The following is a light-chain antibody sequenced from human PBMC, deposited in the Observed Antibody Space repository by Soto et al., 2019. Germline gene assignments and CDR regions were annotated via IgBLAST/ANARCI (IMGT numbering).Light chain of an antibody. CDR2: GAS. CDR3: QQYGGSPWT. CDR1: QRLSSS. V-gene: IGKV3-15*01. J-gene: IGKJ1*01. Sequence: EIVMTQSPATLSVSPGERATLSCRASQRLSSSLAWYQQTPGQAPRLLIYGASTRATGIPARFSGSGSGTDFTLTISRLQSEDFAVYYCQQYGGSPWTFGQGTKVDI.